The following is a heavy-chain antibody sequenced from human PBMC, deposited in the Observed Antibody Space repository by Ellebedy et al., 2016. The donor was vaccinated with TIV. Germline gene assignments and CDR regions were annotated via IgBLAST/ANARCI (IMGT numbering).Heavy chain of an antibody. D-gene: IGHD6-13*01. CDR1: GFTVSNSY. J-gene: IGHJ4*02. CDR3: ARVHVIVAAGTVDY. V-gene: IGHV3-11*06. Sequence: PGGSLRLSCAASGFTVSNSYMSWVRQAPGKGLEWISYISGSSTNTNYADSVKGRFTISRDNAKNSLYLQMNSLRAEDTAVYYCARVHVIVAAGTVDYWGQGTLVTVSS. CDR2: ISGSSTNT.